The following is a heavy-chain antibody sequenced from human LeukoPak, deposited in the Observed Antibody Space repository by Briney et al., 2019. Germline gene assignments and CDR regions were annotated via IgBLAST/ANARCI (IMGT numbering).Heavy chain of an antibody. CDR3: AKEKNYYDSSGYYGPDDAFDI. D-gene: IGHD3-22*01. CDR1: GFTFSSHW. J-gene: IGHJ3*02. Sequence: GGSLRLSCAASGFTFSSHWMTWVRQAPGKGLEWVSAISGSGGSTYYADSVKGRFTISRDNSKNTLYLQMNSLRAEDTAVYYCAKEKNYYDSSGYYGPDDAFDIWGQGTMVTVSS. CDR2: ISGSGGST. V-gene: IGHV3-23*01.